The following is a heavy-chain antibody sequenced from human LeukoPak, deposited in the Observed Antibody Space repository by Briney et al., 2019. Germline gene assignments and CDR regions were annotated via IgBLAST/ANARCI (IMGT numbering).Heavy chain of an antibody. J-gene: IGHJ5*02. CDR3: AGAVVPAANNWFDP. CDR1: GGSISSSSYY. Sequence: SETLSLTCTVSGGSISSSSYYWGWIRQPPGKGLEWIGSIYYSGSTNYNPSLKSRVTISVDTSKNQFSLKLSSVTAADTAVYYCAGAVVPAANNWFDPWGQGTLVTVSS. D-gene: IGHD2-2*01. CDR2: IYYSGST. V-gene: IGHV4-39*07.